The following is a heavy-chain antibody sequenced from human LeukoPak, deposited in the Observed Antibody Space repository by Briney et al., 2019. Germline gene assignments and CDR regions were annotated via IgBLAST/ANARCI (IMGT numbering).Heavy chain of an antibody. V-gene: IGHV3-23*01. J-gene: IGHJ4*02. D-gene: IGHD2-2*02. Sequence: GGSLRLSCAASGFTFSSYAMSWVRQAPGKGLEWVSGFSGGDGSTSYANSVKGRFTISRDNSKNTLYLQMNSLRAEDTAVYYCAKGKVVPATIYDYWGQGTLVTVSS. CDR3: AKGKVVPATIYDY. CDR1: GFTFSSYA. CDR2: FSGGDGST.